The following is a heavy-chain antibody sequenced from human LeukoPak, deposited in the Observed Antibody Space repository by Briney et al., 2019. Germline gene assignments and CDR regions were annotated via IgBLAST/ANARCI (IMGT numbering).Heavy chain of an antibody. CDR1: GFSFCTYW. CDR2: IDQGGSVR. V-gene: IGHV3-7*01. CDR3: ARDPESSSFDL. D-gene: IGHD6-13*01. J-gene: IGHJ4*02. Sequence: PGGSLRLSCAASGFSFCTYWMSWVRQTPEKGLEFVANIDQGGSVRNYMDSLKGRCTISRDNAKKSLYLEINSLRADDTAVYYCARDPESSSFDLWGRGALVTVSS.